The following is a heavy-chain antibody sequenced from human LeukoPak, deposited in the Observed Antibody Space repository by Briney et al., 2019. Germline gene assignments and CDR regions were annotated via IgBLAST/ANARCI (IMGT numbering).Heavy chain of an antibody. CDR2: IYWNDDK. Sequence: SGPTLLKPTQTLTLTCTFSGFSLSTSGVGVGWIRQPPGKALEWLALIYWNDDKRYSLSLKSRLTITQDTSKNQVVLTMTNMDPVDTATYYCAHWDRYLDYWGQGTLVTVSS. CDR3: AHWDRYLDY. CDR1: GFSLSTSGVG. D-gene: IGHD1-26*01. V-gene: IGHV2-5*01. J-gene: IGHJ4*02.